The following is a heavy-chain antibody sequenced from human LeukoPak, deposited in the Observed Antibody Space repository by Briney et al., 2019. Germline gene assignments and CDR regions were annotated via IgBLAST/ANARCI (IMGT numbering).Heavy chain of an antibody. J-gene: IGHJ4*02. CDR2: IYTDGST. CDR3: AKGHYRNIPG. V-gene: IGHV3-66*01. D-gene: IGHD1/OR15-1a*01. Sequence: GGSLRLSCAASGFTVSSKYMNWVRQAPGKGLEWVSVIYTDGSTYYADSVRARFSISRDDSKNTLSLQMNSLRAEDTAVYYCAKGHYRNIPGWGQGTLVTVSS. CDR1: GFTVSSKY.